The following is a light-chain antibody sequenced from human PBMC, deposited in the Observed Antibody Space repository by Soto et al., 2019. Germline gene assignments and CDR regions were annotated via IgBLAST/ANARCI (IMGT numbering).Light chain of an antibody. CDR2: GAS. CDR1: QSVSSSY. V-gene: IGKV3-20*01. Sequence: EIVLTQSPGTLSLSPGARATLSCRASQSVSSSYLAWYQQKPGQAPRLLIYGASSRATGIPDRFSGSGSGTDFTLTISRLEPEEFAVYDCQQYGSSLSFGQGTRLEIK. CDR3: QQYGSSLS. J-gene: IGKJ5*01.